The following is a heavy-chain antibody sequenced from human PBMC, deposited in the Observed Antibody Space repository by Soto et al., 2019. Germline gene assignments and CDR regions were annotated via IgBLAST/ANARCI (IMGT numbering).Heavy chain of an antibody. CDR1: GGSISSSSYY. V-gene: IGHV4-39*01. CDR3: ARGVLSSGWFDY. D-gene: IGHD6-19*01. CDR2: IYYSGST. J-gene: IGHJ4*02. Sequence: SETLSLTCTVSGGSISSSSYYWGWIRQPPGKGLEWIGSIYYSGSTYYNPSLKSRVTISVDTSKNQFSLKLSSVTAADTAVYYCARGVLSSGWFDYWGQGTLVTVSS.